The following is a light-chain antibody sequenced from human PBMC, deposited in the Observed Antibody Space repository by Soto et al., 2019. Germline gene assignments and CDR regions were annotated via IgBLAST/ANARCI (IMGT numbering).Light chain of an antibody. V-gene: IGLV1-40*01. CDR2: GNS. CDR3: QSYDSSLSEGV. J-gene: IGLJ2*01. Sequence: QSVLTQPPSVSGAPGQRVTISCTGSSSNIGAGYDVHWYQQLPGTAPKLLIYGNSNRPSGVPDRFSGSKSGTSAPLAISGLQADDEADYYCQSYDSSLSEGVFGGGTKLTVL. CDR1: SSNIGAGYD.